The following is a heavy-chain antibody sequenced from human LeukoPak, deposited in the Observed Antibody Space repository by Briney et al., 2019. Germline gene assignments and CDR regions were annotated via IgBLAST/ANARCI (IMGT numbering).Heavy chain of an antibody. CDR2: IYYSGST. J-gene: IGHJ3*02. CDR1: GGSISNYY. V-gene: IGHV4-59*08. CDR3: ARRDHYGVKAFDI. D-gene: IGHD4-17*01. Sequence: SETLSLTCTVSGGSISNYYWSWIRQPPGKGLEWIGYIYYSGSTNYNPSLKSRVTISVDTSKNQFSLKLSSVTAADTAVYYCARRDHYGVKAFDIWGQETMVTVSS.